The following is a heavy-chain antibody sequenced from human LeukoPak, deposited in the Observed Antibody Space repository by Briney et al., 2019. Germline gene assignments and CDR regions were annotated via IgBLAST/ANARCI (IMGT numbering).Heavy chain of an antibody. CDR2: ISGSGGST. CDR3: AKGLAGAGTDY. J-gene: IGHJ4*02. D-gene: IGHD6-19*01. V-gene: IGHV3-23*01. CDR1: GFTFSSYA. Sequence: GGSLRLSCAASGFTFSSYAMSWVRQAPGRGLEWVSAISGSGGSTYYADSVKGRFTISRDNSKNTPYLQMNSLRAEDAAVYYCAKGLAGAGTDYWGQGTLVTVSS.